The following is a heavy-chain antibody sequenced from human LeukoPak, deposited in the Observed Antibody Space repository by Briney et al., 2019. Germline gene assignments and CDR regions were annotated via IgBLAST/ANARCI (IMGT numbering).Heavy chain of an antibody. Sequence: QPGGSLRLSCAASGFTFDDYAMHWVRHAPGKGLEWVSLISGDGGSTYYADSVKGRFTISRDNSKNSLYLQMNSLRTEDTALYYCAKVSQMLDYYDSSGPIDYWGQGTLVTVSS. CDR1: GFTFDDYA. CDR3: AKVSQMLDYYDSSGPIDY. D-gene: IGHD3-22*01. V-gene: IGHV3-43*02. CDR2: ISGDGGST. J-gene: IGHJ4*02.